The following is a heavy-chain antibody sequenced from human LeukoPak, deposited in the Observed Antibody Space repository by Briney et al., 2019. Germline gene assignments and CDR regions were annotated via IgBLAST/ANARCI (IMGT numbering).Heavy chain of an antibody. CDR1: GFTFTNAW. J-gene: IGHJ4*02. Sequence: KAGVSLRRSCVDSGFTFTNAWMSGVRQAPGKGLEWIGRIKSKTDGETTNYAEPVRGRFTISRDDSKSAVYLQMNSLKIEDTAVYYCTTDLGTYYHGSQRLIPIDYWGQGTLVTASS. CDR3: TTDLGTYYHGSQRLIPIDY. V-gene: IGHV3-15*01. CDR2: IKSKTDGETT. D-gene: IGHD3-10*01.